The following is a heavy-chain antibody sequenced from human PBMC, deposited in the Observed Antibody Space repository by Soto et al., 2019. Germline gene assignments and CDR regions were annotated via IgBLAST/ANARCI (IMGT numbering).Heavy chain of an antibody. CDR2: IYPGDSDA. D-gene: IGHD3-16*01. V-gene: IGHV5-51*01. CDR3: ARRDYSGGYGMDV. CDR1: GYTFNNYW. Sequence: PGESLKISCKASGYTFNNYWIVWVRQMPGKGLEWMGVIYPGDSDARYSPSFQGQVTISADRSISTAYLQWSSLKASDTAMYYCARRDYSGGYGMDVWGQGTTVTVSS. J-gene: IGHJ6*02.